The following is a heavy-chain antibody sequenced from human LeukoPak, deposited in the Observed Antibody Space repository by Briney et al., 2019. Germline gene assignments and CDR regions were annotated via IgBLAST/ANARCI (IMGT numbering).Heavy chain of an antibody. CDR3: AKDSYDRSGYYYYYFAY. D-gene: IGHD3-22*01. CDR2: ISASGRNR. V-gene: IGHV3-23*01. Sequence: QAGGSLRLSCAASGFTFSNYAMTWVRQAPGKGLELVSVISASGRNRDYADSVKGRFTISRDNSKNTLYLQMNSLRAGDTAVYYCAKDSYDRSGYYYYYFAYWGQGTQVTVSS. CDR1: GFTFSNYA. J-gene: IGHJ4*02.